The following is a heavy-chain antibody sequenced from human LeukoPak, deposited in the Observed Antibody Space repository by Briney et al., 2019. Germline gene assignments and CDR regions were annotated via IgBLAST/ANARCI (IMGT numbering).Heavy chain of an antibody. D-gene: IGHD3-3*01. Sequence: GGSLRLSCAASGFTFSSYAMSWVRQAPGKGLEWVSAISGSGGSTYYADSVKGRFTISRDNAKNSLYLQMNSLRAEDTAVYYCARVRFPHAFDIWGQGTMVTVSS. J-gene: IGHJ3*02. CDR2: ISGSGGST. CDR3: ARVRFPHAFDI. CDR1: GFTFSSYA. V-gene: IGHV3-23*01.